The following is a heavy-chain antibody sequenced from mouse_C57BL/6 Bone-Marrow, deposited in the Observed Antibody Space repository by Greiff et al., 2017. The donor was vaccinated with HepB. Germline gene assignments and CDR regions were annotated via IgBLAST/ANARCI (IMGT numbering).Heavy chain of an antibody. D-gene: IGHD1-1*01. CDR2: IDPEDGDT. J-gene: IGHJ3*01. Sequence: VQLQQPGAELVKPGASVKLSCKASGYTFTSYWMHWVKQRPEQGLEWIGRIDPEDGDTEYAPKFQGKATMTADTSSNTAYLQLSSLTSEDTAVYYCTNLLLRAWFAYWGQGTLVTVSA. CDR1: GYTFTSYW. V-gene: IGHV14-1*01. CDR3: TNLLLRAWFAY.